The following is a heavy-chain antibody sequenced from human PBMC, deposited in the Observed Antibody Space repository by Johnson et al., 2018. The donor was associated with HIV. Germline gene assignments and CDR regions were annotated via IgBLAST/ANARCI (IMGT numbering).Heavy chain of an antibody. CDR1: GFTFSSYD. CDR2: IGSTGDT. CDR3: ARSQVAATSEGAFDI. Sequence: VQLVESGGGLVQPGGSLRLSCAASGFTFSSYDMHWVRQATGKGLEWVSGIGSTGDTYYADSVKGRFTISRDNSKNTLYLQMNSLRAEDTAVYYCARSQVAATSEGAFDIWGQGTMVTVSS. V-gene: IGHV3-13*04. D-gene: IGHD2-15*01. J-gene: IGHJ3*02.